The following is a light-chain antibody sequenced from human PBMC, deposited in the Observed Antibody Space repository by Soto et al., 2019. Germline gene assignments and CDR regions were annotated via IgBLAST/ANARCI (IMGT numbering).Light chain of an antibody. J-gene: IGLJ1*01. CDR2: YNN. V-gene: IGLV1-44*01. CDR3: AAWDDTIKSYV. Sequence: QSVLTQPPSASETPGQTVSISCSGSNSNIASNTVNWYQHLPGTAPKLLIYYNNQRPSGVPDRFSGSKSGTSASLAISGLQSEDESDYYCAAWDDTIKSYVFGTGKKVNVL. CDR1: NSNIASNT.